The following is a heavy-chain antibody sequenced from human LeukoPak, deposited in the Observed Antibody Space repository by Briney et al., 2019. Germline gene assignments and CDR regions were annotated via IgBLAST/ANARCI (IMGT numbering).Heavy chain of an antibody. V-gene: IGHV4-39*07. CDR2: IHYNGQA. J-gene: IGHJ4*02. Sequence: SETLSLTCTVFGGSISGSNYYWGWIRQAPGKGLEWIGSIHYNGQAYYNPSRASRVTISVDTSRNQFSLKLVSVTAADTAVYYCARLSGEIIVVGAGIDSWGQGTLVLVSS. CDR1: GGSISGSNYY. CDR3: ARLSGEIIVVGAGIDS. D-gene: IGHD2-15*01.